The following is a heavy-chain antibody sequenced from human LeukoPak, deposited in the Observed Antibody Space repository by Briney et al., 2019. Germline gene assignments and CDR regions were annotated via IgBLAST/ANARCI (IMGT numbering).Heavy chain of an antibody. CDR2: ISSSSSYI. J-gene: IGHJ4*02. CDR1: GFTFSSYS. D-gene: IGHD5-12*01. Sequence: GGSLRLSCAASGFTFSSYSMNWVRQAPGKGLEWVSSISSSSSYIYYADSVKGRFTISRDNAKNSLYLQMNSLRAEDTAVYYCARGGYSGYASPFDYWGQGTLVTVSS. V-gene: IGHV3-21*01. CDR3: ARGGYSGYASPFDY.